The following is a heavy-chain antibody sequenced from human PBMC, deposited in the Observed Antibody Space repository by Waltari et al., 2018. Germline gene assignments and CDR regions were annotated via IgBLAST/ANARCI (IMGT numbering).Heavy chain of an antibody. CDR1: GLTFSSYW. Sequence: EVQLVESGGGLVQPGGSMRLSCAASGLTFSSYWMHWVRQAPGKGLVCVSRINSDGSSTTYADSVKGRFTISRDNAKNTLYLQINSLRAEDTAVYYCAIGGYSYGADAFDIWGQGTMVTVSS. CDR2: INSDGSST. V-gene: IGHV3-74*01. D-gene: IGHD5-18*01. CDR3: AIGGYSYGADAFDI. J-gene: IGHJ3*02.